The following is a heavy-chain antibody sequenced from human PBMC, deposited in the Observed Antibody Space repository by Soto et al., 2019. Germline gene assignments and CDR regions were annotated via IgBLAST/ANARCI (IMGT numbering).Heavy chain of an antibody. V-gene: IGHV3-48*01. D-gene: IGHD3-10*01. CDR2: ISSTGNTI. Sequence: EVQLVESGGGLVQPGGSLRLSCAASGFTFSSYGMNWVRLAPGRGLEWVSYISSTGNTIFYADSVKGRFTISRDTAKNSLYLQMDSLRAEDTAVYYCAKERASGRGYFFDYWGQGTLVTVSS. CDR1: GFTFSSYG. J-gene: IGHJ4*02. CDR3: AKERASGRGYFFDY.